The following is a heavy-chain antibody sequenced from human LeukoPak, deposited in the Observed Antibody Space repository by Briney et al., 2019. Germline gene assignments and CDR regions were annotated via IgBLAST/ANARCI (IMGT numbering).Heavy chain of an antibody. D-gene: IGHD6-13*01. CDR1: GFTFSDYY. CDR3: AKKGIAAASYYFDY. CDR2: INPTSGYT. Sequence: PGGSLRLSCAASGFTFSDYYMSWIRQAPGKGLEWLSYINPTSGYTPYADSVRGRFTISRDNAKNSLYLQMNSLRAEDTAVYYCAKKGIAAASYYFDYWGQGTLVTVSS. V-gene: IGHV3-11*03. J-gene: IGHJ4*02.